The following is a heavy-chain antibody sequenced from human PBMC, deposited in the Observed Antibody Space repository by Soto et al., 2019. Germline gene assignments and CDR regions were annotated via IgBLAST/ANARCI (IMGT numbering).Heavy chain of an antibody. CDR3: ARAAYTSGYYYFDH. Sequence: PGGSLRLSCAASEFTFSNYAMSWVRQAPGKGLEWVSSISDNGGTTYADSVKGRFTISRDNSKNTLFLQVNSLRAEDTAIYYCARAAYTSGYYYFDHWGQGTPVTVSS. D-gene: IGHD6-19*01. CDR1: EFTFSNYA. V-gene: IGHV3-23*01. J-gene: IGHJ4*02. CDR2: ISDNGGTT.